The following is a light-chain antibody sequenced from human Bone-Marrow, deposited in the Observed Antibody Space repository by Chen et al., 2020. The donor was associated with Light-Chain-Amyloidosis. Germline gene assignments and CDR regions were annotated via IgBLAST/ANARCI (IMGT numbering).Light chain of an antibody. CDR3: MQSIQLPLT. CDR1: QSLRNIKTY. V-gene: IGKV2D-29*02. J-gene: IGKJ4*01. CDR2: EVS. Sequence: DIVMTQTPLSLSVTPGQPASISCKSSQSLRNIKTYLYWYLQKPGQYPQLLIYEVSNRFSGVPDRFSGSGSETDFTLKISRVESEDVGVYYCMQSIQLPLTFGGGTKVEIK.